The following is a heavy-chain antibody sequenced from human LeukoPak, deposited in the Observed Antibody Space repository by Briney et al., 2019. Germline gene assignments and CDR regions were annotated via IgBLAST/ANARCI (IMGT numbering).Heavy chain of an antibody. D-gene: IGHD3-10*01. CDR3: ARALVRGGKIDY. V-gene: IGHV3-66*01. Sequence: GGSLRLSCAASGFTVGSNYMSWVRQAPGKGLEWVSVIYSGGSTYYADSVKGRFTISRDNSKNTLYLQVNSLRADDTAVYYCARALVRGGKIDYWGQGTLVTVSS. CDR2: IYSGGST. J-gene: IGHJ4*02. CDR1: GFTVGSNY.